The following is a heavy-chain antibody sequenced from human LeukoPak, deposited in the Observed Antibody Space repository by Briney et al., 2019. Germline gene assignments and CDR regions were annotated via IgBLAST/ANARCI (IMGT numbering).Heavy chain of an antibody. CDR2: ISGGALNT. CDR3: AKGKFYSGNGAFDY. Sequence: TGGSLRLSCTASGFPFGSYAMTWVRQAPGKGLEWVSTISGGALNTYYADSVTGRFTLSRDNSNNTLHLQMTSLRAEDTAVYYCAKGKFYSGNGAFDYWGQGTLVTVSS. J-gene: IGHJ4*02. CDR1: GFPFGSYA. D-gene: IGHD5-12*01. V-gene: IGHV3-23*01.